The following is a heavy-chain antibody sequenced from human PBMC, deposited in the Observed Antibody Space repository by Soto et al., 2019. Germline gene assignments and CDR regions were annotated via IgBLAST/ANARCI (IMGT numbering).Heavy chain of an antibody. V-gene: IGHV3-30*18. CDR1: GFNFNDYG. CDR3: AKDKVAAFDY. D-gene: IGHD1-26*01. Sequence: GGSLSLSCAASGFNFNDYGMHWGRQAPGKGLEWVAVISYDGSNKYYADSVKGRFTISRDNSKNTLYLQMNSLRAEDTAVYYCAKDKVAAFDYWGQGTLVTVSS. CDR2: ISYDGSNK. J-gene: IGHJ4*02.